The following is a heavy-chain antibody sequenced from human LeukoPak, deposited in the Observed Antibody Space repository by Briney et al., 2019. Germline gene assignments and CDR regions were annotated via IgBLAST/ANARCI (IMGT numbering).Heavy chain of an antibody. Sequence: SETLSLTCTVSGGSISSSSYYWGWIRQPPGKGLEWIGTIYYSGTTYYNPSLKSRVTISVDTSKNQFSLRLTSVTATDTAVYYCAFGFSSSLGDYWGQGTLVTVSS. D-gene: IGHD6-13*01. J-gene: IGHJ4*02. CDR2: IYYSGTT. CDR3: AFGFSSSLGDY. V-gene: IGHV4-39*01. CDR1: GGSISSSSYY.